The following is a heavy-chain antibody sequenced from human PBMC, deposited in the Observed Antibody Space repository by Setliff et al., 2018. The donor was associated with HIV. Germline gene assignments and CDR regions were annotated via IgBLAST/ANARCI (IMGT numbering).Heavy chain of an antibody. D-gene: IGHD2-2*01. CDR3: SRASDPSHRMPPTNYYYYMDV. J-gene: IGHJ6*03. Sequence: GESLKISCKGSGYKFTNYWIGWVRQMPGKGLEWMGIIYPGDSDTRYSPSFQGQVTISADTSISTAYLQWSSLKASDTAVYYCSRASDPSHRMPPTNYYYYMDVWGKGTKVTVSS. CDR2: IYPGDSDT. CDR1: GYKFTNYW. V-gene: IGHV5-51*01.